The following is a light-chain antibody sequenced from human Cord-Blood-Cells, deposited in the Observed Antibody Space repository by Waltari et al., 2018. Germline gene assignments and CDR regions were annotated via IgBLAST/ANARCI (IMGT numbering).Light chain of an antibody. J-gene: IGLJ1*01. CDR3: CSYAGSSTFYV. V-gene: IGLV2-23*01. CDR2: EGS. CDR1: TSDVGSYNL. Sequence: QSALTQPASVSGSPGQSIPISCTGTTSDVGSYNLFSWYQQHPGKAPKLMIYEGSKRPSGVSNRFSGSKSGNTASLTISGLQAEDEANYYCCSYAGSSTFYVFGSGTKLTVL.